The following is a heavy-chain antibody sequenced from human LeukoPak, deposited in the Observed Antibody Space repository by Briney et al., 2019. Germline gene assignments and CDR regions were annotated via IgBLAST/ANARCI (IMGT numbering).Heavy chain of an antibody. J-gene: IGHJ5*02. Sequence: SETLSLTCTVTGGSISNYYWSWIRQPPGKGLEWIGYIYTSGSTNYNPSLKSRVTISVDTSKNQFSLKLSSVTAADTAVYYCARLGSSWYFWFDPWGQGTLVTVSS. V-gene: IGHV4-4*09. CDR1: GGSISNYY. D-gene: IGHD6-13*01. CDR3: ARLGSSWYFWFDP. CDR2: IYTSGST.